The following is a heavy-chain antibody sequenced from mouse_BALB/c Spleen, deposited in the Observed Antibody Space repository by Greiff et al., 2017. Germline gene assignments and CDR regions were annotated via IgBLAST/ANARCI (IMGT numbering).Heavy chain of an antibody. CDR2: ISSGSSTI. J-gene: IGHJ1*01. CDR1: GFTFSSFG. Sequence: DVQLVESGGGLVQPGGSRKLSCAASGFTFSSFGMHWVRQAPEKGLEWVAYISSGSSTIYYAATVKGRFTISRDNPKNTLFLQMTSLRSEDTAMYYCARRSGGYFDVWGAGTTVTVSA. CDR3: ARRSGGYFDV. D-gene: IGHD1-3*01. V-gene: IGHV5-17*02.